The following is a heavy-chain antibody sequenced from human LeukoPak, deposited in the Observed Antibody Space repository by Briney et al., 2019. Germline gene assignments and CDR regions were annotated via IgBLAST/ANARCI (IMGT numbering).Heavy chain of an antibody. Sequence: SEALSLTCTVSGGSISSTSFYWDWIRQPPGKGLEWLGSITYSGYTYYKPSLKSRVTISVDTSKNQFSLKLASMTAADTAVYYCARRHYSMVRGVRKWFDPWGQGTLVTVSS. CDR1: GGSISSTSFY. D-gene: IGHD3-10*01. CDR2: ITYSGYT. CDR3: ARRHYSMVRGVRKWFDP. V-gene: IGHV4-39*01. J-gene: IGHJ5*02.